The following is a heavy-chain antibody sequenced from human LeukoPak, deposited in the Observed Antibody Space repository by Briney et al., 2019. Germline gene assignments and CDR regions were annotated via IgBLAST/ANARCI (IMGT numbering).Heavy chain of an antibody. Sequence: TGGSLRLSCAASGFTFSSYAMSWVRQAPGKGLEWVSAISGSGGSTYYADSVRGRFTISRDNSKNTLYLQMNSLRAEDTAVYYCAKDLGGRITGKYYYYMGVWGKGTTVTVSS. CDR2: ISGSGGST. V-gene: IGHV3-23*01. J-gene: IGHJ6*03. D-gene: IGHD1-20*01. CDR3: AKDLGGRITGKYYYYMGV. CDR1: GFTFSSYA.